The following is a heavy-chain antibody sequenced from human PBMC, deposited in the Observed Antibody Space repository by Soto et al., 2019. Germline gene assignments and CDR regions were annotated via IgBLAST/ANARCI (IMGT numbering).Heavy chain of an antibody. J-gene: IGHJ4*02. CDR1: GYTFTSYG. D-gene: IGHD6-6*01. V-gene: IGHV1-18*04. CDR2: ISAYNGNT. CDR3: ARDHVSIAARWSAYYFDY. Sequence: QVQLVQSGAEVKKPGASVKVSCKASGYTFTSYGISWVRQAPGQGLEWMGWISAYNGNTNYAQKLQGRVTMTTDTSTSTAYMELRSLRSDATAVYYCARDHVSIAARWSAYYFDYWGKGTLVTVSS.